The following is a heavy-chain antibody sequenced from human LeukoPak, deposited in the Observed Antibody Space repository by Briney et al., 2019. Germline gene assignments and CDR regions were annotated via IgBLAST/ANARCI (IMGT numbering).Heavy chain of an antibody. CDR3: AGDFGDYYGSGSYYPGFDP. CDR1: GYSFTSYW. CDR2: IYPGDSDT. D-gene: IGHD3-10*01. Sequence: HGESLKISGKGSGYSFTSYWIGWVRQMPGKGLEWMGIIYPGDSDTRYSPSFQGQVTISADKSISTAYMELSRLRSDYTSGYYCAGDFGDYYGSGSYYPGFDPWGQGTLVTVSS. J-gene: IGHJ5*02. V-gene: IGHV5-51*01.